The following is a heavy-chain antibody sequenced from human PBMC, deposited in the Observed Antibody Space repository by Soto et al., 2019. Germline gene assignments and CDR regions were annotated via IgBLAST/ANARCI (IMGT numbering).Heavy chain of an antibody. CDR3: ARLRRRSDYFDY. CDR1: GGSISSYY. Sequence: SETLSLTCTVSGGSISSYYWSWIRQPPGKGLEWIGYIYYSGSTNYNPSLKSRVTISVDTSKNRFSLKLTSVTAADTAEYYCARLRRRSDYFDYWGQGTLVTVSS. V-gene: IGHV4-59*08. J-gene: IGHJ4*02. CDR2: IYYSGST.